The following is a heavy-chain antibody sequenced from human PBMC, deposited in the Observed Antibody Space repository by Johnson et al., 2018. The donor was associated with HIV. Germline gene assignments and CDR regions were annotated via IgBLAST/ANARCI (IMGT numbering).Heavy chain of an antibody. V-gene: IGHV3-7*01. CDR2: IKQDGSEK. D-gene: IGHD3-22*01. J-gene: IGHJ3*01. CDR1: GFTFDDYG. CDR3: ARGSTMRVSAFDL. Sequence: VQLVESGGGVVQPGGSLRLSCAASGFTFDDYGMSWVRQAPGKGPEWVANIKQDGSEKYYADSVKGRFTISRDNANNTLYLQMNSLRTEDTAVYYCARGSTMRVSAFDLWGQGTIVTVSS.